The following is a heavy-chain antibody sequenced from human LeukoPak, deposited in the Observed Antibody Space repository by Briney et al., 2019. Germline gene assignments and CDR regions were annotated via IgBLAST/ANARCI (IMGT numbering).Heavy chain of an antibody. CDR2: INSDGSST. CDR3: ARAADSGWASYYFDY. J-gene: IGHJ4*02. Sequence: GGSLRLSCAASGLTFSSNWMHWVRQAPGKGLVWVSRINSDGSSTSYADPVKGRFTISRDNAKNTLYLQMNSLRAEDTAVYYCARAADSGWASYYFDYWGQGTLVTVSS. D-gene: IGHD6-19*01. CDR1: GLTFSSNW. V-gene: IGHV3-74*01.